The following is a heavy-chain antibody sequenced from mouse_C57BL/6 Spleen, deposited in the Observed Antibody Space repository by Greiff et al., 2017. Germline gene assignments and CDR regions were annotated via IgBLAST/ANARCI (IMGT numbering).Heavy chain of an antibody. J-gene: IGHJ4*01. V-gene: IGHV1-82*01. CDR1: GYAFSSSW. CDR3: ARRGLAPYYAMDY. CDR2: IYPGDGDT. D-gene: IGHD3-3*01. Sequence: QVQLQQSGPELVKPGASVKISCKASGYAFSSSWMNWVRQRPGKGLEWIGRIYPGDGDTNYNGKFKGKATLTADKSSSTAYMQLSSLTSEDSAVYFCARRGLAPYYAMDYWGQGTSVTVSS.